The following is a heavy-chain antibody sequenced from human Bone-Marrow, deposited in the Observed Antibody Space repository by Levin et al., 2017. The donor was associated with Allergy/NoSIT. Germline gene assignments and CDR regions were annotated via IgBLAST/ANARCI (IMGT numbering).Heavy chain of an antibody. CDR2: ISGSGGRT. Sequence: ASVKVSCGASGFTFDTFTMSWVRQGPGRGLEWLADISGSGGRTYYADSVKGRFSISRDNSKNIVYLQMNSLRGEETAVYYCAKNLGADEGDDILTGLFDYWGQGTLVTVSS. J-gene: IGHJ4*02. V-gene: IGHV3-23*01. CDR1: GFTFDTFT. D-gene: IGHD3-9*01. CDR3: AKNLGADEGDDILTGLFDY.